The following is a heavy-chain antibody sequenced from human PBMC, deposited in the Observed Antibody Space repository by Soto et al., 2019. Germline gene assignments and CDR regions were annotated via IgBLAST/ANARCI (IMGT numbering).Heavy chain of an antibody. CDR3: ARSRYFDWLPLDS. V-gene: IGHV4-4*02. CDR1: GGSISTSXX. CDR2: VYHSGDT. D-gene: IGHD3-9*01. Sequence: QVQLQESGPGLVKPSGTLSLTCAVSGGSISTSXXXXXXRQSPGKGLEWLGEVYHSGDTNYNPSLKSRVTVSVDYPKNQFSLKLTSVTAADTAVYFCARSRYFDWLPLDSWGQGTLVTVSS. J-gene: IGHJ4*02.